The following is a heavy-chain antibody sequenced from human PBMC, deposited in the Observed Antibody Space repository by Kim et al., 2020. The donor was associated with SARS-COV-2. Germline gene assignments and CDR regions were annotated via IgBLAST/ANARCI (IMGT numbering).Heavy chain of an antibody. CDR2: INGDGSST. V-gene: IGHV3-74*01. D-gene: IGHD5-12*01. CDR1: GFTFSNYW. CDR3: ARDGATGAFDI. J-gene: IGHJ3*02. Sequence: GGSLRLSCAASGFTFSNYWMYWVRQAPGKGLVWVSRINGDGSSTNYADSVKGRFTISRDNAENTLYLRMSSLRVEDTAVYYCARDGATGAFDIWGQGTMVTVSS.